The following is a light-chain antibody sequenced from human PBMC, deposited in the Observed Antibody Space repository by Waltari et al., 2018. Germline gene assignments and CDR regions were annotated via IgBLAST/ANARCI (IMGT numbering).Light chain of an antibody. CDR1: RGSIASNH. J-gene: IGLJ3*02. CDR2: EDN. Sequence: NFMLTQPHSVSESPGKTVTISCTGSRGSIASNHVQWYQQRPGSAPTTVIYEDNQRPSGVPDRFSGSIDSSSNSASLTIAGLKTEDEADYYCQSYDSSSCVFGGGTKLTVL. CDR3: QSYDSSSCV. V-gene: IGLV6-57*02.